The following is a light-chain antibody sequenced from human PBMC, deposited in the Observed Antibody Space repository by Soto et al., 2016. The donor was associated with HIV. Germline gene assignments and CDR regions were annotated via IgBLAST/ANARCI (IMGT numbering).Light chain of an antibody. J-gene: IGLJ2*01. Sequence: SYGLTQPPSVSVSPGQTASITCSGDKLGNKYACWYQQKPGQSPVLVIFQDTKRPSGIPERFSGSNSGNTATLTISRVEAGDEADYYCQVWDTSSDVVFGGGTKLTVL. V-gene: IGLV3-1*01. CDR1: KLGNKY. CDR2: QDT. CDR3: QVWDTSSDVV.